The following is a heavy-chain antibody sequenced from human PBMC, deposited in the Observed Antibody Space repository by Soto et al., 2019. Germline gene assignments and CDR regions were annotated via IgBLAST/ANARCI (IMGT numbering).Heavy chain of an antibody. CDR2: ISAYNGNT. J-gene: IGHJ4*02. CDR1: GYTFTSYG. D-gene: IGHD3-10*01. V-gene: IGHV1-18*01. Sequence: ASVKVSCKASGYTFTSYGISWVRQAPGQGLEWMGWISAYNGNTNYAQKLQGRVTMTTDTSTSTAYMELRSLRSEDTAVYYCARESWGGGSFDYWGQGTLVTVSS. CDR3: ARESWGGGSFDY.